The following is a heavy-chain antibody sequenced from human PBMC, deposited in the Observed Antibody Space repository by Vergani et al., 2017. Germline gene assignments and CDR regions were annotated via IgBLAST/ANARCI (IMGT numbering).Heavy chain of an antibody. CDR2: IYYSGST. V-gene: IGHV4-39*01. CDR3: ARGSKEGYDFWSGYYSRIQYYYMDV. D-gene: IGHD3-3*01. Sequence: QVQLQESGPGLVKPSQTLSLTCTVYGGSFSGYYWGWIRQPPGKGLEWIGSIYYSGSTYYNPSLKSRVTISVDTSKNQFSLKLSSVTAADTAVYYCARGSKEGYDFWSGYYSRIQYYYMDVWGKGTTVTVSS. CDR1: GGSFSGYY. J-gene: IGHJ6*03.